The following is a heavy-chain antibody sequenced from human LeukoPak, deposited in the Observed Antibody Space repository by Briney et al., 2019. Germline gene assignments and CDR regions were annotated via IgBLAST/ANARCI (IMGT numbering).Heavy chain of an antibody. Sequence: PGGSLRLSCAASGFTFSSYTMTWVRQAPGKGPEWVSLMSGSGGTTYYADSVKGRFTISRDNSKNTLYLQMNSLRAEDTAVYYCAKEPGLRYFDWLSYFDYWGQGTLVTVSS. CDR3: AKEPGLRYFDWLSYFDY. J-gene: IGHJ4*02. V-gene: IGHV3-23*01. D-gene: IGHD3-9*01. CDR1: GFTFSSYT. CDR2: MSGSGGTT.